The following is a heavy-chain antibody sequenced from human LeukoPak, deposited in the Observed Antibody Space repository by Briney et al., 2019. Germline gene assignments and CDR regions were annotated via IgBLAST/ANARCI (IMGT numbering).Heavy chain of an antibody. CDR1: GGSFSGYY. V-gene: IGHV4-34*01. CDR2: INHSGSI. CDR3: ARNPMVSDSSGYYYFFQRAALDY. Sequence: PSETLSLTCAVYGGSFSGYYWSWIRQPPGKGLEWIGEINHSGSINYNPSLKSRVTISVDTSKNQFSLKLSSVTAADTAVYYCARNPMVSDSSGYYYFFQRAALDYWGQGTLVTVSS. J-gene: IGHJ4*02. D-gene: IGHD3-22*01.